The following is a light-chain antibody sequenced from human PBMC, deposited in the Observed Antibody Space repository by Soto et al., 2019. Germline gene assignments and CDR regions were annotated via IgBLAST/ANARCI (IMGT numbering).Light chain of an antibody. Sequence: EIVLTQSPGTLSLSPGERATLSCRASQSVRSNSLAWYQQKPGQAPRLLIYGASTRATGIPDRFSGSGSGTDFTLTITRLEPEDFAVFYCQQYGRSPPTFGGGTYMEIK. CDR3: QQYGRSPPT. CDR1: QSVRSNS. V-gene: IGKV3-20*01. J-gene: IGKJ4*01. CDR2: GAS.